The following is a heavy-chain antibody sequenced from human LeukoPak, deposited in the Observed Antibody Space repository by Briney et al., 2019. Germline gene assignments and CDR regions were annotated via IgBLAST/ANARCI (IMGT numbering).Heavy chain of an antibody. CDR1: GFTFTSYA. J-gene: IGHJ4*02. D-gene: IGHD4-17*01. V-gene: IGHV3-23*03. CDR3: ATSGYGDYRTC. CDR2: IYSGGST. Sequence: PGGSLRLSCAASGFTFTSYAMSWVRQAPGKGLEWVSVIYSGGSTYYADSVKGRFTISRDNSKNTLYLQMNSLRAEGTAVYYCATSGYGDYRTCWGQGTLVTVSS.